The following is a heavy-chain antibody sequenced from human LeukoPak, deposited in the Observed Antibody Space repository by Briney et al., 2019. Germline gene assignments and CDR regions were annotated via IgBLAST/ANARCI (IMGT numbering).Heavy chain of an antibody. CDR2: ISSSGSTI. Sequence: GGSLRLSCAASGFTFSDYYMSWIRQAPGKGLEWVSYISSSGSTIYHADSVKGRFTISRDNAKNSLYLQMNSLKAEDTAVYYCASYYDSSGYPRYGMDVWGQGTTVTVSS. J-gene: IGHJ6*02. CDR3: ASYYDSSGYPRYGMDV. D-gene: IGHD3-22*01. CDR1: GFTFSDYY. V-gene: IGHV3-11*01.